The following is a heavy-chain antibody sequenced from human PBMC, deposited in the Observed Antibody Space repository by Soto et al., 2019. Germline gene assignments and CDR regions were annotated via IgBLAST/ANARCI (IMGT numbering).Heavy chain of an antibody. V-gene: IGHV3-30*18. CDR2: ISYDGSNK. CDR3: AKDRGPYDYGDYRGTYYFDY. J-gene: IGHJ4*02. CDR1: GFTFSSYG. Sequence: GGSLRLSCAASGFTFSSYGMHWVRQAPGKGLEWVAVISYDGSNKYYADSVKGRFTISRDNSKNTLYLQMNSLRAEDTAVYYCAKDRGPYDYGDYRGTYYFDYWGQGTLVTVSS. D-gene: IGHD4-17*01.